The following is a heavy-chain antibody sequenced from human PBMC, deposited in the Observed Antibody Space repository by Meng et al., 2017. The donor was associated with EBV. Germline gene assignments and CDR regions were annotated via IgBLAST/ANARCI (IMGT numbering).Heavy chain of an antibody. Sequence: QVQLGQSGAEVKKPGASVKVFCKASGYTFTSYCMSWVRRAPGQGIEWMGWISAYNGNTNYAQKIQGRVTMNTDTSTSTAYMELRSLRSDDTAVYYCARGLDYFDYWGQGTLVTVSS. V-gene: IGHV1-18*01. CDR3: ARGLDYFDY. CDR2: ISAYNGNT. CDR1: GYTFTSYC. J-gene: IGHJ4*02.